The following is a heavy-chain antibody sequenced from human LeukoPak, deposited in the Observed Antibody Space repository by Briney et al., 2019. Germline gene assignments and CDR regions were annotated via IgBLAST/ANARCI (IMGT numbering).Heavy chain of an antibody. CDR2: ISGSGGST. Sequence: PGGSLRLSCAASGFTFSSYAMSWVRHAPGKALEWVSAISGSGGSTYYADSVKGRFTISRDNSKNTLYLQMNSLRAEDTAVYYCAKDRKGVDDIVVVVAATGPSDYWGQGTLVTVSS. D-gene: IGHD2-15*01. J-gene: IGHJ4*02. CDR3: AKDRKGVDDIVVVVAATGPSDY. V-gene: IGHV3-23*01. CDR1: GFTFSSYA.